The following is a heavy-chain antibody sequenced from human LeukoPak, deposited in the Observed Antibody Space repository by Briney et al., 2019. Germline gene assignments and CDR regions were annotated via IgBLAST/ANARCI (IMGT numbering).Heavy chain of an antibody. J-gene: IGHJ4*02. CDR3: ARLNYYDSGSYYFDF. CDR2: IYHSGRT. V-gene: IGHV4-39*02. D-gene: IGHD3-10*01. CDR1: GGSISSSSYY. Sequence: SETLSLTCTGSGGSISSSSYYWGWIRQPPGKGLEWIGSIYHSGRTFYNPSLKSRVTISVDTSKNHFSLKLSSVTAADTAVYYCARLNYYDSGSYYFDFWGQGTLVTVSS.